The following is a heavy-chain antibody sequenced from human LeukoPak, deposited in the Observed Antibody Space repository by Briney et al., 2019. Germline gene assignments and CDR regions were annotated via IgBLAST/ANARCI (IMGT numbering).Heavy chain of an antibody. CDR2: ISWNSGSI. J-gene: IGHJ4*02. Sequence: GGSLRLSCAASGFTFDDYAMHWVRQAPGKGLEWVSGISWNSGSIGYADSVKGRFTISRDNAKNSLYLQMNSLRAEDTALYYCVKGGGGYYYTLNYWGQGTLVTVSS. CDR3: VKGGGGYYYTLNY. D-gene: IGHD3-22*01. CDR1: GFTFDDYA. V-gene: IGHV3-9*01.